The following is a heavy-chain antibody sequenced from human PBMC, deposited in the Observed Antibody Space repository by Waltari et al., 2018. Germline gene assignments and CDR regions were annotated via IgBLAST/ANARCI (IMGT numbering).Heavy chain of an antibody. D-gene: IGHD3-10*01. Sequence: EVQLVESGGGVVRPGGSLRLSWSASGSTLVDFGMRWVRQAPGKGLEWVSGINWNGGSTGYADSVKGRFTISRDNAKNSLYLQMNSLRAEDTALYYCARDSGGLYFDYWGQGTLVTVSS. CDR1: GSTLVDFG. CDR3: ARDSGGLYFDY. CDR2: INWNGGST. J-gene: IGHJ4*02. V-gene: IGHV3-20*04.